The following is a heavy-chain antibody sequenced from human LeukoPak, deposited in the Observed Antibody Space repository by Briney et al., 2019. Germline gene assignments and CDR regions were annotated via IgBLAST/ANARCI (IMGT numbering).Heavy chain of an antibody. CDR1: GFTFSSYS. Sequence: GGSLRLSCAASGFTFSSYSMNWVRQAPGKGLEWVSSISSSSSYTYYSDSLKGRFTISRDNAKNTLYLQMNSLRAEDTAVYYCAGNYGPYYFDYWGQGTLVTVSS. V-gene: IGHV3-21*01. D-gene: IGHD3-10*01. J-gene: IGHJ4*02. CDR2: ISSSSSYT. CDR3: AGNYGPYYFDY.